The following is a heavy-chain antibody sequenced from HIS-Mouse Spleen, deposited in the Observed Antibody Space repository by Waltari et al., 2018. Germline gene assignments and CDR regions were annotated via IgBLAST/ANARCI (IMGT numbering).Heavy chain of an antibody. Sequence: QVQLVESGGGVVQPGRSLRLSCAASGFTFSSYGMHWVRQAPGKGLEWVAFISYDGSNKYYADSVKGRFTISRDNSKNTLYLQMNSLRAEDTAVYYCAKGHVGGYGDYLDYWGQGTLVTVSS. D-gene: IGHD4-17*01. V-gene: IGHV3-30*18. J-gene: IGHJ4*02. CDR1: GFTFSSYG. CDR3: AKGHVGGYGDYLDY. CDR2: ISYDGSNK.